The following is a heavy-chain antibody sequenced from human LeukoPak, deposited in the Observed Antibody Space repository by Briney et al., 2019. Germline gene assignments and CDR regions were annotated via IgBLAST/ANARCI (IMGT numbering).Heavy chain of an antibody. CDR3: ARDGFRAHRSGDAFDI. J-gene: IGHJ3*02. CDR1: GGSISSGSYY. Sequence: SETLSLTCTVSGGSISSGSYYWSWIRQPAGKGLEWIGRIYTSGSTYYNPSLKSRVTISVDTSKNQFSLKLSSVTAADTAVYYCARDGFRAHRSGDAFDIWGQGTMVTVSS. CDR2: IYTSGST. V-gene: IGHV4-61*02. D-gene: IGHD3-10*01.